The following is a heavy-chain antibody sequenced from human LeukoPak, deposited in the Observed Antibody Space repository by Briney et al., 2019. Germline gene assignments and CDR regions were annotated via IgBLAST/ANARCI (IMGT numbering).Heavy chain of an antibody. CDR1: GYTFTSYD. D-gene: IGHD3-10*01. J-gene: IGHJ4*02. CDR2: MNPNSGNT. V-gene: IGHV1-8*01. CDR3: AREVRGVYYFDY. Sequence: ASVSASCKASGYTFTSYDINWVRQAPGQGLEWMGWMNPNSGNTGYAQKFQGRVTMTRNTSISTAYMELSSLRSEDTAVYYCAREVRGVYYFDYWGQGTLVTVSS.